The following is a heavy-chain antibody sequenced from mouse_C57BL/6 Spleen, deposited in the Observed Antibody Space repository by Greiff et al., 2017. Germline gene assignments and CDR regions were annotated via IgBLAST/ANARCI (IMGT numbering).Heavy chain of an antibody. CDR3: AIGANWAPFDY. D-gene: IGHD4-1*01. V-gene: IGHV1-74*01. Sequence: QVQLKQPGAELVKPGASVKVSCKASGYTFTSYWMHWVKQRPGQGLEWIGRIHPSDSDTNYNQKFKGKATLTVDKSSSTAYMQLSSLTSEDSAVYYCAIGANWAPFDYWGQGTTLTVSS. CDR2: IHPSDSDT. J-gene: IGHJ2*01. CDR1: GYTFTSYW.